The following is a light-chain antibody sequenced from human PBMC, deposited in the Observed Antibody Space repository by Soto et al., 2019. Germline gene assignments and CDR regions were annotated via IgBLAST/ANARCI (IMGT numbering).Light chain of an antibody. V-gene: IGLV2-23*03. CDR2: EGT. Sequence: QSALTQPASVSGSPGQSITISCTGTSSDVGTYNFVSWYQQRPGKAPKVMIYEGTKRPSGVSNRFSGSKSGNTASLTISGLRAEDEADYYCCSYAGSSTFVFGGGTKVTVL. J-gene: IGLJ2*01. CDR1: SSDVGTYNF. CDR3: CSYAGSSTFV.